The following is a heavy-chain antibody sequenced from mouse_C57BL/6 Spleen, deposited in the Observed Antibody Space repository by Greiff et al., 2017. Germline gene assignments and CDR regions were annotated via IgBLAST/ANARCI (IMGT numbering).Heavy chain of an antibody. CDR2: IDPSDSYT. V-gene: IGHV1-50*01. CDR3: ARNSHYYGSTYWYFDV. D-gene: IGHD1-1*01. J-gene: IGHJ1*03. Sequence: VQLQQSGAELVKPGASVKLSCKASGYTFTSYWMQWVKQRPGQGLEWIGEIDPSDSYTNYNQKFKGKATLTVDTSSSTAYMQLSSLTSEDSAVYYCARNSHYYGSTYWYFDVWGTGTTVTVSS. CDR1: GYTFTSYW.